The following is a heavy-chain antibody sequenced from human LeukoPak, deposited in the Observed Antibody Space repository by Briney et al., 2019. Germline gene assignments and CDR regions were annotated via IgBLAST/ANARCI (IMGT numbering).Heavy chain of an antibody. J-gene: IGHJ4*02. CDR2: IYYSGST. Sequence: SGTLSLTCTVSGGSISSYYWSWIRQPPGKGLEWIGHIYYSGSTDYNPSLKSRVTTSVDTSKNQFSLKLSSVTAADTAMYYCARSYTNGWFYFDYWGQGTLVTVSS. CDR3: ARSYTNGWFYFDY. CDR1: GGSISSYY. V-gene: IGHV4-59*01. D-gene: IGHD6-19*01.